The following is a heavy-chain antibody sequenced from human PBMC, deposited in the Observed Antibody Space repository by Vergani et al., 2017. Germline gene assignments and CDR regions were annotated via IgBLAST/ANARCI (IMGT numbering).Heavy chain of an antibody. CDR3: ARHNAYCSSTSCKGWFDP. D-gene: IGHD2-2*01. Sequence: QLQLQESGPGLVKPSETLSLTCTVSGGSISSSSYYWGWIRQPPGKGLEWIGSIYYSGSTYYNPSLKSRVTISVATSKNQFSLKLSSVTAADTAVYYCARHNAYCSSTSCKGWFDPWGQGTLVTVSS. CDR1: GGSISSSSYY. V-gene: IGHV4-39*01. CDR2: IYYSGST. J-gene: IGHJ5*02.